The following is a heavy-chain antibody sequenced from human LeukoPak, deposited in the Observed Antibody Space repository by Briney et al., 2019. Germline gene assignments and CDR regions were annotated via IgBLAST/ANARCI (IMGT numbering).Heavy chain of an antibody. Sequence: GGSLRLSCAASGCTFSSYAMHWVRQAPGKGLEYVSAISSNGGSTYYANSVKGRFTISRDNSKNTLYLQMGSLRAEDMAVYYCARWRGVGATTYYGMDVWGQGTTVTVSS. V-gene: IGHV3-64*01. CDR2: ISSNGGST. D-gene: IGHD1-26*01. CDR1: GCTFSSYA. CDR3: ARWRGVGATTYYGMDV. J-gene: IGHJ6*02.